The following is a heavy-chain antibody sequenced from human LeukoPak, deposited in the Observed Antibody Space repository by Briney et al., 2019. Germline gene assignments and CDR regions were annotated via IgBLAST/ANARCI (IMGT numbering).Heavy chain of an antibody. Sequence: GGSLALSGAASGFTFSSYGMHWVRQAPGKGLEWVALIWYDGSNKYYADSVKGRLTISRDNSKNTLYLQMNSLRAEDTAVYYCAREGPRGNSQFDYWGQGTLVTVSS. V-gene: IGHV3-33*01. CDR1: GFTFSSYG. D-gene: IGHD2/OR15-2a*01. CDR2: IWYDGSNK. CDR3: AREGPRGNSQFDY. J-gene: IGHJ4*02.